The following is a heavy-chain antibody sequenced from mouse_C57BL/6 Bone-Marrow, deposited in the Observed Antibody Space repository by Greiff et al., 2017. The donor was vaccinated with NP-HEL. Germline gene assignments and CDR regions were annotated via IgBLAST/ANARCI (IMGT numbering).Heavy chain of an antibody. V-gene: IGHV1-85*01. CDR3: ARCDYDWYFDV. CDR2: IYPRDGST. Sequence: QVHVKQSGPELVKPGASVKLSCKASGYTFTSYDINWVKQRPGQGLEWIGWIYPRDGSTKYNEKFKGKATLTVDTSSSTAYMELHSLTSEDSAVYFCARCDYDWYFDVWGTGTTVTVSS. J-gene: IGHJ1*03. D-gene: IGHD2-4*01. CDR1: GYTFTSYD.